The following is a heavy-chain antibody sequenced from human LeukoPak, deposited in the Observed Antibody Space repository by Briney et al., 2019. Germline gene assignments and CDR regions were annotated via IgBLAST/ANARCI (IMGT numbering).Heavy chain of an antibody. CDR3: ARGLILRYFDWRNNWFDP. CDR1: GGSFSGYY. D-gene: IGHD3-9*01. CDR2: INHSGST. Sequence: SETLSLTCAVYGGSFSGYYWSWIRQPPGKGLEWIGEINHSGSTNYNPSLKSRVTISVDTSKNQFSLKLSSVTAADTAVNYCARGLILRYFDWRNNWFDPWGQGTLVTVSS. J-gene: IGHJ5*02. V-gene: IGHV4-34*01.